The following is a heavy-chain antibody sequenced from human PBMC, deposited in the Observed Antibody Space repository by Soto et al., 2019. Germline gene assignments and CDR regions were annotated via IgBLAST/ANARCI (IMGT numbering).Heavy chain of an antibody. CDR2: ISGSGGST. D-gene: IGHD6-13*01. CDR3: AGPHVLGNYFDY. J-gene: IGHJ4*02. Sequence: GGSLRLSCAASGFTFSSYAMSWVRQAPGKGLEWVSAISGSGGSTYYADSVKGRFTISRDNSKNTLYLQMNSLRAEDTAVYYCAGPHVLGNYFDYWGQGTLDTVSS. CDR1: GFTFSSYA. V-gene: IGHV3-23*01.